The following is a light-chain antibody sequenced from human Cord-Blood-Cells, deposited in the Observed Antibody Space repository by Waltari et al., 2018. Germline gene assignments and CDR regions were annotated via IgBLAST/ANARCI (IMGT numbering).Light chain of an antibody. CDR2: GGS. Sequence: QSALTQPASVSGSPGQSITIPRTGTSSAVGMYNPVSWYQQHPVKPPKRMIYGGSKRPSGVSNRFSGSKSGNTASLTISGLQAEDEADYYCCSYAGSSTYYVFGTGTKVTVL. V-gene: IGLV2-23*01. CDR1: SSAVGMYNP. J-gene: IGLJ1*01. CDR3: CSYAGSSTYYV.